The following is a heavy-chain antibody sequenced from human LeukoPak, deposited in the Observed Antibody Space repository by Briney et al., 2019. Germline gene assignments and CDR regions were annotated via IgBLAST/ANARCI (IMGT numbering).Heavy chain of an antibody. CDR1: GGSINSY. Sequence: SSETLSLTCTVSGGSINSYWSWIRQPAGKGLGWIGRISGSGTITYNPALQSRLSISIDTSKNQFSLKLMSVTAADTAVYYCARDSGTTGEVKFDPWGQGTLVTVSS. J-gene: IGHJ5*02. V-gene: IGHV4-4*07. CDR3: ARDSGTTGEVKFDP. D-gene: IGHD3-10*01. CDR2: ISGSGTI.